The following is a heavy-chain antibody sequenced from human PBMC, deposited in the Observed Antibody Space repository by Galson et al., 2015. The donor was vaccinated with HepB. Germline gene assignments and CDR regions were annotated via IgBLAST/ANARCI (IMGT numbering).Heavy chain of an antibody. D-gene: IGHD2-15*01. J-gene: IGHJ4*02. CDR1: GFTFGIYW. CDR2: INPDGTNV. V-gene: IGHV3-74*01. Sequence: SLRLSCAASGFTFGIYWMHWVRQPPGGGPVWVSHINPDGTNVRYADSVKGRFTISRDNAKNTLYLQMNSLRDEDTAVYYCLRDSDGRDYWGQGTMVTVSS. CDR3: LRDSDGRDY.